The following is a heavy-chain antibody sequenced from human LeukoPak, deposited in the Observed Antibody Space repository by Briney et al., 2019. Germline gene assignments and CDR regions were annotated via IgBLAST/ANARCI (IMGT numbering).Heavy chain of an antibody. CDR2: INPNSGGT. D-gene: IGHD6-13*01. J-gene: IGHJ4*02. Sequence: GASVKVSCKASGYIFTDYYMHWVRQAPGQELGWMGRINPNSGGTNYAQKFQGRVTMTRDTSISTAYMELSRLRSDDTAVYYCARDSSSWYHDYWGQGTLVTVSS. CDR3: ARDSSSWYHDY. CDR1: GYIFTDYY. V-gene: IGHV1-2*06.